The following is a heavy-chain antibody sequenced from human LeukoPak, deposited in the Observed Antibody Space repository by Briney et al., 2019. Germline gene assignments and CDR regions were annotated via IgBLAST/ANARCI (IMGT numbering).Heavy chain of an antibody. D-gene: IGHD1-26*01. V-gene: IGHV4-59*11. CDR3: ARGEAGATYFDY. CDR1: GGSISSHY. CDR2: IYYSGST. Sequence: SETLSLTCTVSGGSISSHYWSWIRQPPGKGLEWIGYIYYSGSTNYNPSLKSRVTISVDTSKNQFSLKLSSVTAADTAVYYCARGEAGATYFDYWGQGTLVTVSS. J-gene: IGHJ4*02.